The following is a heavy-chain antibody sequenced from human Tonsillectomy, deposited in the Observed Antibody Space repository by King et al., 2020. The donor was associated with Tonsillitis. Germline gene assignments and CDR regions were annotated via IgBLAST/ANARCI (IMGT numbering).Heavy chain of an antibody. CDR1: GYTFSNFW. D-gene: IGHD2-15*01. J-gene: IGHJ5*02. CDR3: ARLVDGRAAWFDP. Sequence: VQLVQSGAEVRKPGESLKISCKGSGYTFSNFWIGWVRQMPGKGLEWMGIIYPGDSDSRYRPSFQGQVTISADKSISTAYLQWSSLKASDTAMYYFARLVDGRAAWFDPWGQGTLVTVSS. CDR2: IYPGDSDS. V-gene: IGHV5-51*03.